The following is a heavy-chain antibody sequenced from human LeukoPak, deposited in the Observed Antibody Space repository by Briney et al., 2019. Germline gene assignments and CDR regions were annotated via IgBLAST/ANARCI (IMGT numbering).Heavy chain of an antibody. CDR2: ISAYNGNT. CDR3: ARDAEIYFTDAFDI. Sequence: ASVKVSCKASGYTFTSYGISWVRQAPGQGLEWMGWISAYNGNTNYAQKLQGRVTMTTDTSTSTAYMELRSLRSDDTAVYYCARDAEIYFTDAFDIWGQGTMVTVSS. J-gene: IGHJ3*02. D-gene: IGHD2/OR15-2a*01. V-gene: IGHV1-18*01. CDR1: GYTFTSYG.